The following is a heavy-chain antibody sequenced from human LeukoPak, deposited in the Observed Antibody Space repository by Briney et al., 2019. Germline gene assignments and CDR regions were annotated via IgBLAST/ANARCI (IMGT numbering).Heavy chain of an antibody. CDR3: VKSTPGSGYQFDY. J-gene: IGHJ4*02. D-gene: IGHD3-10*01. Sequence: GGSLRLSCSASGFTFSSYAMHWVRQAPEKGLEYVSAISSNGGSTYYADSVKGRFTISRDNSKNTLYLQMSSLRAEDTAVYYCVKSTPGSGYQFDYWGQGTLVTVSS. V-gene: IGHV3-64D*06. CDR1: GFTFSSYA. CDR2: ISSNGGST.